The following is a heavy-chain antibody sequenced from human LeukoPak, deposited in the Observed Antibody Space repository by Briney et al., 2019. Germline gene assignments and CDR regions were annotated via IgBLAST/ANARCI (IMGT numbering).Heavy chain of an antibody. J-gene: IGHJ4*02. D-gene: IGHD6-6*01. CDR1: GGSFSGYY. CDR3: ARRTAARPSHY. CDR2: INHSGST. V-gene: IGHV4-34*01. Sequence: PSETLSLTCAVYGGSFSGYYWSWIRQPPGKGLEWIGEINHSGSTNYNPSLKSRVTISVDTSKNQFSLKLSSVTAADTAVYYCARRTAARPSHYWGQGTLVTVSS.